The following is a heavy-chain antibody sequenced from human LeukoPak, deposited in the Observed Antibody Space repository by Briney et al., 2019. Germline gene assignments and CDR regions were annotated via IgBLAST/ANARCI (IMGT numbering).Heavy chain of an antibody. CDR2: ISGSGGST. CDR3: ARAADSPEGQLNY. Sequence: GGSLRLSCAASGFTFSSYAMSWVRQAPGKGLEWVSAISGSGGSTYYADSVKGRFTISRDNSKNTLYLQMNSLRAEDTGVYYCARAADSPEGQLNYWGQGTLVTVSS. D-gene: IGHD1-14*01. J-gene: IGHJ4*02. CDR1: GFTFSSYA. V-gene: IGHV3-23*01.